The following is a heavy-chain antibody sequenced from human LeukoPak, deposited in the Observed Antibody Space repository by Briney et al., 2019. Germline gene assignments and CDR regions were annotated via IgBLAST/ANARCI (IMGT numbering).Heavy chain of an antibody. CDR2: IYHSGST. CDR3: ARDRASYGSGSYYSFGWFDP. V-gene: IGHV4-30-2*01. Sequence: PSQTLSLTCAVSGGSISSGGYSGSWIRQPPGKGLEWIGYIYHSGSTYYNPSLKSRVTISVDRSKNQFSLKLSSVTAADTAVYYCARDRASYGSGSYYSFGWFDPWGQGTLVTVSS. CDR1: GGSISSGGYS. J-gene: IGHJ5*02. D-gene: IGHD3-10*01.